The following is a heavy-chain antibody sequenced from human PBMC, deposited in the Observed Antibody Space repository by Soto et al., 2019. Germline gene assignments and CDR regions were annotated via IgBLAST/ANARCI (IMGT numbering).Heavy chain of an antibody. Sequence: EVQLVESGGGLVQPGGSLRLSCVASGIPVSSNYMTWVGQAPGKGLEWVSVLHSGGDTYYANSVKGRFTISRHDSTNTLFLQMNSLTAEDTAVYYCARDGPYYYASRMDVWGQGTTVTVSS. CDR3: ARDGPYYYASRMDV. CDR2: LHSGGDT. CDR1: GIPVSSNY. J-gene: IGHJ6*02. D-gene: IGHD3-10*01. V-gene: IGHV3-53*04.